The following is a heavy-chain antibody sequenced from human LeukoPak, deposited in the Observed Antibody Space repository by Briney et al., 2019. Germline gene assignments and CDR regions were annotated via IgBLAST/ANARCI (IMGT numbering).Heavy chain of an antibody. Sequence: PGGSLRLSCAASGFTFRSYVMNWVRQPPGKGLEWIGEIYQSGYTKYNPSLKSRVTISVDKSKNQFSLRLNSVTAADTAVYYCARYNYGYDALDFWGQGTMVTVSS. J-gene: IGHJ3*01. CDR2: IYQSGYT. D-gene: IGHD5-18*01. V-gene: IGHV4-4*02. CDR3: ARYNYGYDALDF. CDR1: GFTFRSYVM.